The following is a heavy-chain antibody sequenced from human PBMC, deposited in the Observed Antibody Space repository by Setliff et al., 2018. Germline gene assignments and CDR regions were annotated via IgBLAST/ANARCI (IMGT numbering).Heavy chain of an antibody. D-gene: IGHD3-3*01. V-gene: IGHV3-20*04. CDR3: VRDISSASGILDF. CDR2: INWSGEII. Sequence: RPGGSLRLSCAASGFSFSTSWMTWVRQAPGKGLEWVSGINWSGEIIGYADSVKGRFTFSRDNAKNSLFLEMNSLTVDDTALYYCVRDISSASGILDFWGQGTLVTVSS. J-gene: IGHJ4*02. CDR1: GFSFSTSW.